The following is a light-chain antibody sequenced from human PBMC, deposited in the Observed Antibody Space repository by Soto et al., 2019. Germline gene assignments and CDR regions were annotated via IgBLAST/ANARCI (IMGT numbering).Light chain of an antibody. J-gene: IGKJ1*01. V-gene: IGKV3-20*01. CDR2: GAS. CDR1: QSVTSNY. Sequence: DIVLTQSPGTLSLSPGERATLSCRASQSVTSNYLAWYQQKPGQAPRLLIFGASTRATGIPDRFSGSGSGTDFTLTISSLEPEDFAVYYCQHYYTSYTTFGQGTKVDIK. CDR3: QHYYTSYTT.